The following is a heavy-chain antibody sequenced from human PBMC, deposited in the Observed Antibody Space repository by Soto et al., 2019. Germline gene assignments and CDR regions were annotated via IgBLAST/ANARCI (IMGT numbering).Heavy chain of an antibody. V-gene: IGHV4-4*07. CDR2: IYSSGSA. CDR3: ATIVGANDD. CDR1: RASIYTYS. J-gene: IGHJ4*02. D-gene: IGHD1-26*01. Sequence: XETLSVTSTVSRASIYTYSWTWIRQPAGKGLQWIGHIYSSGSANYSPSLKSRVSMSVDSSKNQISLKMSSVTAADTAVYYCATIVGANDDWGQGTLVTVSS.